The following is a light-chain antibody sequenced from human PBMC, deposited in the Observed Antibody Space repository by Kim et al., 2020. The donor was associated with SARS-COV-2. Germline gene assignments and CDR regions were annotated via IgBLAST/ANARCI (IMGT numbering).Light chain of an antibody. CDR2: GAY. Sequence: EVVLTQSPGTLSLSPGERATLSCRASQSFSSSYLAWYLQKPGQAPRLLFYGAYIRATGIPDRFSGSGSGTDFTLTISILAPEDFAVYYCQHYGDSAYTFGQGTKLEI. CDR3: QHYGDSAYT. J-gene: IGKJ2*01. CDR1: QSFSSSY. V-gene: IGKV3-20*01.